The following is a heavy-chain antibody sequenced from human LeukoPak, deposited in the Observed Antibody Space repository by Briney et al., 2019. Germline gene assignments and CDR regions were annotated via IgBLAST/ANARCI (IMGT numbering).Heavy chain of an antibody. D-gene: IGHD6-13*01. CDR2: IYTSGSP. CDR1: GGSISSYY. CDR3: AGKSGIAAAGPNWFDP. V-gene: IGHV4-4*09. J-gene: IGHJ5*02. Sequence: SETLSLTCTASGGSISSYYWSWIRQPPGKGLEGIGYIYTSGSPNYNPSLKSRVSTSVDTSKNQFSLKLSSVTAADTAVYYCAGKSGIAAAGPNWFDPWGQGTLVTVSS.